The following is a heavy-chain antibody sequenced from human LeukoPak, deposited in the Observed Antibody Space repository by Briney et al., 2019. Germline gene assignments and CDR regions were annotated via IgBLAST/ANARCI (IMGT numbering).Heavy chain of an antibody. CDR1: GGSISSGSYY. J-gene: IGHJ4*02. CDR2: IYTSGST. CDR3: AREPYDWNPGCFDY. Sequence: PSETLSLTCTVSGGSISSGSYYWSWIRQPAGKGLEWIGRIYTSGSTNYNPSLKSRVTMSVDTSKNQFSLKLSSVTAADTAVYYCAREPYDWNPGCFDYWGQGTLVTVSS. V-gene: IGHV4-61*02. D-gene: IGHD1-20*01.